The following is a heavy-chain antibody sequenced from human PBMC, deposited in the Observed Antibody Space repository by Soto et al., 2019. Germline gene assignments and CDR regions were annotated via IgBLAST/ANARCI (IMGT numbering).Heavy chain of an antibody. CDR3: AKDGLRFFDWHIGGFDY. Sequence: QVQLVESGGGVVQPGRSLRLSCAASGFTFSSYGMHWVRQAPGKGLEWVAVISYDGSNKYYEDSVKGRFSISRDNSKNTLYLLMDSLRVVDTAVYYCAKDGLRFFDWHIGGFDYWGQGTLVTVSS. CDR1: GFTFSSYG. D-gene: IGHD3-9*01. V-gene: IGHV3-30*18. CDR2: ISYDGSNK. J-gene: IGHJ4*02.